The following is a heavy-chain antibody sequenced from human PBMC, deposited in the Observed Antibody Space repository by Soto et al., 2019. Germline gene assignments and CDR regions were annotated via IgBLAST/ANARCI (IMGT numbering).Heavy chain of an antibody. CDR1: GGSINSYY. D-gene: IGHD4-4*01. V-gene: IGHV4-59*01. J-gene: IGHJ5*01. CDR2: IYYSGNT. CDR3: TRETRYSGWFDY. Sequence: PSETLSLTCSVSGGSINSYYWSWIRQAPGKGLQWIGYIYYSGNTDYNPSLKSRVTLSVDTSKNQFSLKLTSVTAADTAVYYCTRETRYSGWFDYWGQGSRVTVSS.